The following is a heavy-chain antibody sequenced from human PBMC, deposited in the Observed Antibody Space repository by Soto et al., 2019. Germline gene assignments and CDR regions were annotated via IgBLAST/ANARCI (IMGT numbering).Heavy chain of an antibody. CDR3: ARDHARPYGSGSYPIYKRSGMDV. V-gene: IGHV4-4*02. D-gene: IGHD3-10*01. CDR2: IYHSGST. J-gene: IGHJ6*02. CDR1: GGSISGSNW. Sequence: SETLSLTCAVSGGSISGSNWWSWVRQPPGKGLEWIGEIYHSGSTNYNPSLKSRVTISVDKSKNQFSLKLSSVTAADTAVYYCARDHARPYGSGSYPIYKRSGMDVWGQGTTVT.